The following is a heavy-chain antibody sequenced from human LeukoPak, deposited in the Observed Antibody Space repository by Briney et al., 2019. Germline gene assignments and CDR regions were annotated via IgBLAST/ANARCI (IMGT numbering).Heavy chain of an antibody. CDR2: ISSTGTNI. Sequence: GGSLRLSCAASGFTFSSYEMNWVRQAPGKGLEWLSYISSTGTNIYYADSVKGRFTSSRDNSKNMLYLQMNSLRAEDTAVYYCAKGGGYGSGTYSEDWGQGILVTVSS. CDR3: AKGGGYGSGTYSED. J-gene: IGHJ4*02. CDR1: GFTFSSYE. V-gene: IGHV3-48*03. D-gene: IGHD3-10*01.